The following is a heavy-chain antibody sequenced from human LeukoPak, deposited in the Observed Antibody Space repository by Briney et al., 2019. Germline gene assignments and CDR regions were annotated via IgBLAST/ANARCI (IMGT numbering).Heavy chain of an antibody. CDR1: GYNFISYW. J-gene: IGHJ5*02. CDR2: VYPGDSDT. V-gene: IGHV5-51*01. Sequence: GESLKISCKASGYNFISYWIGWVRQMPGKGLEWMGIVYPGDSDTRYSPSFQGQVTISADKSISTAYLQWRSLKASDTAMYYCVRGEGSFLQNWFDPWGQGALVTVSS. D-gene: IGHD3-16*01. CDR3: VRGEGSFLQNWFDP.